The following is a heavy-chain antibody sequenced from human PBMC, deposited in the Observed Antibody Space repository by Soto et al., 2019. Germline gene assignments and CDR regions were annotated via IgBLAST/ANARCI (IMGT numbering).Heavy chain of an antibody. V-gene: IGHV3-23*04. CDR2: ISGGGTST. Sequence: VQLVESGGALVQPGGSLRLSCAASGFSFGGYAMSWVRQAPGKGLGWVSGISGGGTSTYYADSVKGRFTISRDSSMVYLQMNSLRAEDTAVYYCAKWGGYYPYYHEMDVWGQGTTVTVSS. CDR3: AKWGGYYPYYHEMDV. D-gene: IGHD1-26*01. CDR1: GFSFGGYA. J-gene: IGHJ6*02.